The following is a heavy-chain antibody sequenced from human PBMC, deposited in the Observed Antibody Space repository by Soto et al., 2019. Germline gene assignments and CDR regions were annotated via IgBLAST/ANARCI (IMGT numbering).Heavy chain of an antibody. V-gene: IGHV3-30*18. D-gene: IGHD2-15*01. CDR1: GFTFSSYG. J-gene: IGHJ4*02. Sequence: GGSLRLSCAASGFTFSSYGMHWVRQAPGKGLEWVAVISYDGSNKYYADSVKGRFTISRDNSKNTLYLQMNSLRAEDTAVYYCAKDSYCSGGSCYFLFGYWGQGTLVTVSS. CDR2: ISYDGSNK. CDR3: AKDSYCSGGSCYFLFGY.